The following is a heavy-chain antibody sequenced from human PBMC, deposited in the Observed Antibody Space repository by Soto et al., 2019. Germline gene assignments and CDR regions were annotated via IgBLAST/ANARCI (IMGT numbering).Heavy chain of an antibody. D-gene: IGHD5-18*01. V-gene: IGHV1-69*02. Sequence: QVQLVQSGAEVKKPGSSVKVSCKASGGTFSTYTLSWVRQAPGQGLEWMGRIIPFLDITDYAQKFQGRITITADKSTTTAYMDLNSLRSEDTAVYFCARDTTYWGQGTLVTVSS. CDR3: ARDTTY. CDR1: GGTFSTYT. J-gene: IGHJ4*02. CDR2: IIPFLDIT.